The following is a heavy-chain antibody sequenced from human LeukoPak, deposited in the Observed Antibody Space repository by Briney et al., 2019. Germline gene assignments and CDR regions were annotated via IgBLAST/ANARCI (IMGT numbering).Heavy chain of an antibody. CDR1: GFTFSNYA. Sequence: PGGSLRLSCATSGFTFSNYAMTWVRQAPGKGLEWVSAIRVRGGPTYYADSVKGRFIISRDNSENTVYLQMNSLRAEDTAVYYCARKWWENWFDSWGQGALVTVSS. V-gene: IGHV3-23*01. D-gene: IGHD2-15*01. J-gene: IGHJ5*01. CDR3: ARKWWENWFDS. CDR2: IRVRGGPT.